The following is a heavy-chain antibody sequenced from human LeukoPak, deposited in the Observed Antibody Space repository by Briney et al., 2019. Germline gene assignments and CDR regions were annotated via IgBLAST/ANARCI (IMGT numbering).Heavy chain of an antibody. CDR3: ARHVPGYSSSWYAGYYYYYMDV. CDR2: IYTSGRT. J-gene: IGHJ6*03. V-gene: IGHV4-4*09. Sequence: SETLSLTCTGSGGSISSYYWSWIRQPPGKEVEWMGCIYTSGRTNYNPSLKSSVPISVDTCKNQFSLKLSSVTAADTVVYYCARHVPGYSSSWYAGYYYYYMDVWGKGTTVTVSS. CDR1: GGSISSYY. D-gene: IGHD6-13*01.